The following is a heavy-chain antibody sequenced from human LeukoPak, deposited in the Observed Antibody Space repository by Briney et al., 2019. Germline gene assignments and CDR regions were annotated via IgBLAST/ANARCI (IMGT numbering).Heavy chain of an antibody. V-gene: IGHV3-53*01. CDR3: AGCGGDCYYAY. Sequence: PGGSLRLSCAASGFTVSSNYMSWVRQAPGKGLEWVSVIYSGGRTYDAVHVKGRFTTSKDNSKTTLYFQMNRLRAEDTAVYYSAGCGGDCYYAYWGQGTLVTVSS. CDR2: IYSGGRT. D-gene: IGHD2-21*02. J-gene: IGHJ4*02. CDR1: GFTVSSNY.